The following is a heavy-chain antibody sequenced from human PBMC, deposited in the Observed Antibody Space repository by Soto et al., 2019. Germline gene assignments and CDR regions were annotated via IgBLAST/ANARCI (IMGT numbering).Heavy chain of an antibody. Sequence: QVQLVESGGGVVQPGRSLRLSCAASGFTFSSYGMHWVRQAPGKGLEWVAVIWYDGSNKYYADSVKGRFTISRDNSKNTLYLQMNSLRAEDTAVYYCARGGLRPTTGADWFDPWGQGTLVTVSS. V-gene: IGHV3-33*01. CDR3: ARGGLRPTTGADWFDP. J-gene: IGHJ5*02. CDR2: IWYDGSNK. CDR1: GFTFSSYG. D-gene: IGHD4-17*01.